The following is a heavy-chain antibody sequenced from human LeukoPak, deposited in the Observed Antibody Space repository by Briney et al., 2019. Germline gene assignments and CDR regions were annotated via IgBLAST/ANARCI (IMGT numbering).Heavy chain of an antibody. J-gene: IGHJ4*02. CDR1: GYTLTELS. D-gene: IGHD2-15*01. Sequence: ASVKVSCKVSGYTLTELSMHWVRQAPGKGLEWMGGFDPEDGETIYAQKFQGRVTMTEDTSTDTAYMELSSLRSEDTAVYYCARGGLGYCSGGSCDGAHFDYWGQGTLVTVSS. CDR3: ARGGLGYCSGGSCDGAHFDY. CDR2: FDPEDGET. V-gene: IGHV1-24*01.